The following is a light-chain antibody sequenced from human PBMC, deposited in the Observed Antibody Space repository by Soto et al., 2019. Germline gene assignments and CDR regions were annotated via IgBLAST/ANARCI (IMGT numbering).Light chain of an antibody. CDR2: GAS. CDR1: QSVSSN. CDR3: QQYNNWPPDT. J-gene: IGKJ2*01. Sequence: EIVMTQSPATLSVSPGERATLSCRASQSVSSNLAWYQQKPGQAPRLLIYGASTGATGIPARFSGSGSGTEFTLNISSMQSENFAVYYLQQYNNWPPDTFGQGTKMELK. V-gene: IGKV3-15*01.